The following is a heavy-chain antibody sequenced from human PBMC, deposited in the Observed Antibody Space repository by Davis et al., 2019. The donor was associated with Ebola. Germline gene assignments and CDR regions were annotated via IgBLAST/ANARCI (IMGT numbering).Heavy chain of an antibody. CDR2: ISSDGTNK. D-gene: IGHD3-10*01. CDR3: ARDRYGERYFDY. V-gene: IGHV3-30-3*01. J-gene: IGHJ4*02. Sequence: GESLKISCAASGFTFSSFGPHWVRQAPGKGLEWVAIISSDGTNKYYADSVKGRFTISRDNSKNTLYLQMNSLRAEDTAVYYCARDRYGERYFDYWGQGTLVSVSS. CDR1: GFTFSSFG.